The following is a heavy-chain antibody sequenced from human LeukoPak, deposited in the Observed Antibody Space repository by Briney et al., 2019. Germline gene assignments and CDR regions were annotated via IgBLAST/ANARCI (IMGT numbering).Heavy chain of an antibody. D-gene: IGHD3-16*02. CDR2: MNPNSGNT. Sequence: ASVKVSCKASGYTFTSYDINWVRQATGQGLEWMGWMNPNSGNTGYAQKFQGRVTMTRNTSISTAYMELSSLRSEDTAVYYCARAKDGDYVWGSYRFSYYYYGMDVWGQGTTVTVSS. CDR1: GYTFTSYD. J-gene: IGHJ6*02. V-gene: IGHV1-8*01. CDR3: ARAKDGDYVWGSYRFSYYYYGMDV.